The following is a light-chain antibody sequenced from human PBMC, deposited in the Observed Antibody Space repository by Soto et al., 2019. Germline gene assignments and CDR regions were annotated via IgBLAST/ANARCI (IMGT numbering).Light chain of an antibody. CDR1: SSDVGGYNY. V-gene: IGLV2-8*01. CDR3: SSYAGSNNWV. Sequence: QSVLTQPPSASGSPGQSVTISCTGTSSDVGGYNYVSWYQQHPGKAPKLMIYEVSKRPSGVPDRFSGSKSGNTASLTVSGLPAEDEADYYCSSYAGSNNWVFGGGNQLTVL. J-gene: IGLJ3*02. CDR2: EVS.